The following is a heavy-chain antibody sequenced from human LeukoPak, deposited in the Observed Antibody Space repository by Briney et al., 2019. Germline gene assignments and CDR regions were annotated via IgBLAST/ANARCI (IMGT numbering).Heavy chain of an antibody. V-gene: IGHV3-48*03. CDR1: GFTFSSYE. CDR2: ISSSGSTI. CDR3: ARDRFPPGVTSDY. D-gene: IGHD2-21*02. Sequence: GGSLRLSCAASGFTFSSYEMNWVRQAPGKGPEWVSYISSSGSTIYYADSVKGRFTISRDNAKNSLYLQMNSLRAEDTAVYYCARDRFPPGVTSDYWGQGTLVTVSS. J-gene: IGHJ4*02.